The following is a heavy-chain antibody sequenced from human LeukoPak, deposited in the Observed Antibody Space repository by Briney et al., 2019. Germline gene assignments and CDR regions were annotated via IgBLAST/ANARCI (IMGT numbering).Heavy chain of an antibody. Sequence: PGGSLRLSCAASGFTFSSYAMSWVRQAPGKGLEWVSAISGRGGSTYYADSVKGRFTISRDNSKNTLYLQMNSLRAEDTAVYYCAKGRPTYDYYDSSGVFDYWGQGTLVTVSS. CDR3: AKGRPTYDYYDSSGVFDY. CDR2: ISGRGGST. J-gene: IGHJ4*02. D-gene: IGHD3-22*01. V-gene: IGHV3-23*01. CDR1: GFTFSSYA.